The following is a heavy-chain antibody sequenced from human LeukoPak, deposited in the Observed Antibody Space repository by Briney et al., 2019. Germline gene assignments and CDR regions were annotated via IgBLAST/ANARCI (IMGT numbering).Heavy chain of an antibody. D-gene: IGHD3-22*01. CDR2: IYYSGST. CDR1: GGSISSGGYY. Sequence: SQTLSLTCSVSGGSISSGGYYWSWIRQHPGKGLEWIGYIYYSGSTYYNPSLKSRVTMSVDTSKNQFSLKLSSVTAADTAVYYCARVPDYDSSGYSLPLDAFDIWGQGTMVTVSS. CDR3: ARVPDYDSSGYSLPLDAFDI. J-gene: IGHJ3*02. V-gene: IGHV4-31*03.